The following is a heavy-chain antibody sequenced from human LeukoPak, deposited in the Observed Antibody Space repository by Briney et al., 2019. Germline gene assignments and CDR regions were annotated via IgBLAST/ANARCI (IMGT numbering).Heavy chain of an antibody. CDR3: ARHEWTLLGLRWTRRDYSDMDV. V-gene: IGHV4-39*01. Sequence: SETLSLTCTVSGDSISTSSYFWGWIRQPPGKGLEWIGSIFYNGNTHDNPSLKSRVTISVDSSKNQFSLKMIFVTAADAAVYYCARHEWTLLGLRWTRRDYSDMDVWGEGTTVIVSS. J-gene: IGHJ6*03. CDR1: GDSISTSSYF. D-gene: IGHD2-21*01. CDR2: IFYNGNT.